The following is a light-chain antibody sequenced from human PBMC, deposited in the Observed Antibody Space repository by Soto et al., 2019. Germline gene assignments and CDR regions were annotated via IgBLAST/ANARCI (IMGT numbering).Light chain of an antibody. J-gene: IGKJ1*01. Sequence: IVMTQSPLSLPVTPGEPASISCRSSQSLLHSNGYNYLDWYLQKPGQSPQLLIYLGSNRASGVPDRFSGSGSGTDFTLRISRVEAEDVAVYYCTQAIQTPPTFGQGTKVDIK. CDR1: QSLLHSNGYNY. CDR2: LGS. V-gene: IGKV2-28*01. CDR3: TQAIQTPPT.